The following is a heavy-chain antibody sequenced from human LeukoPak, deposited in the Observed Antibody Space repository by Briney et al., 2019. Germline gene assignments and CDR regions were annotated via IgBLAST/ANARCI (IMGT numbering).Heavy chain of an antibody. Sequence: GGSLRLSCAASGFTFTTYWMTWVRQAPGKGLEWVANIKEDGSEKYYVDSVEGRFAISRDNAKNSLYLQMNSLRAEDTAVYYCVSAPNSYYLDHWDQGTLVTVSS. J-gene: IGHJ4*02. V-gene: IGHV3-7*01. CDR3: VSAPNSYYLDH. CDR2: IKEDGSEK. CDR1: GFTFTTYW.